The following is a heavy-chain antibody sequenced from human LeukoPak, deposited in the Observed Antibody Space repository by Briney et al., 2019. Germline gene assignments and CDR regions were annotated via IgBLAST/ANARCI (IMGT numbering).Heavy chain of an antibody. CDR3: ARQGSYYRN. V-gene: IGHV4-59*08. CDR2: IYYSGST. D-gene: IGHD1-26*01. Sequence: PSETLSLTCTVSGGSISNYYWSWIRQPPGKGLEWIGYIYYSGSTNYNPSLKSRVTISVDTSKNQFSLNLSSVTAADTAVYYCARQGSYYRNWGQGTLVTVSS. CDR1: GGSISNYY. J-gene: IGHJ4*02.